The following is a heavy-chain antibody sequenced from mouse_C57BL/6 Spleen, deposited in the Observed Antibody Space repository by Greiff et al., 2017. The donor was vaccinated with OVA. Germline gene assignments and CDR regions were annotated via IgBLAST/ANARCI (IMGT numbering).Heavy chain of an antibody. Sequence: QVHVKQSGAELVRPGTSVKVSCKASGYAFTNYLIEWVKQRPGQGLEWIGVINPGSGGTNYNEKFKGKATLTADKSSSTAYMQLSSLTSEDSAVYFCARGGITTVVAHFDYWGQGTTLTVSS. CDR2: INPGSGGT. V-gene: IGHV1-54*01. J-gene: IGHJ2*01. CDR1: GYAFTNYL. D-gene: IGHD1-1*01. CDR3: ARGGITTVVAHFDY.